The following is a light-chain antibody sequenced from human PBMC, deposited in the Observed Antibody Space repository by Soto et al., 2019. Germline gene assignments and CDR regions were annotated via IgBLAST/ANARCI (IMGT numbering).Light chain of an antibody. Sequence: QSVLTQPPSASGTPGQGVTFSCSGTSSNIGSHTVDWYQQLPGTAPKLLIYNNNQRPSGVPDRFSGSKSGTSASLAISGLQSEDEADYYCAAWEDSLNGWVFGGGTKLTVL. CDR3: AAWEDSLNGWV. CDR1: SSNIGSHT. V-gene: IGLV1-44*01. J-gene: IGLJ3*02. CDR2: NNN.